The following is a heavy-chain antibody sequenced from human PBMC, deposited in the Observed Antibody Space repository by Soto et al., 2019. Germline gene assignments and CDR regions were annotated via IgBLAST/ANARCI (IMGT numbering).Heavy chain of an antibody. J-gene: IGHJ4*02. D-gene: IGHD2-2*01. V-gene: IGHV1-3*01. CDR3: VRDIVVVPAAMVGGDY. CDR1: GYTFASYY. Sequence: ASVKVSCKASGYTFASYYMHWVRQAPGQRLEWMGRINAGNGNTKYSQKFQGRVTITRDTSASTAYMELSSLRSGDTAVYYCVRDIVVVPAAMVGGDYWGQGTLVTVSS. CDR2: INAGNGNT.